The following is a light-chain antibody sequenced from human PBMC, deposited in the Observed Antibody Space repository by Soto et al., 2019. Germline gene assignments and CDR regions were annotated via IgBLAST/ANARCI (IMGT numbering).Light chain of an antibody. CDR1: QSIATF. V-gene: IGKV1-39*01. J-gene: IGKJ3*01. CDR2: AAS. Sequence: DIQMTQSPSSLSASVGDRVTITCRASQSIATFLNWYQQRPGQAPKVLIFAASNLQSGVPARFSGSGSGTDFTLTISSLQPEDVATYYCQQTYSVSRITFGPGTKVDLK. CDR3: QQTYSVSRIT.